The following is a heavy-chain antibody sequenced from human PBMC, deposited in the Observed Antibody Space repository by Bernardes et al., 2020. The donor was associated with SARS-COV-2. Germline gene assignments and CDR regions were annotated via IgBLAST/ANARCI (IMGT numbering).Heavy chain of an antibody. Sequence: SGPTLVKPTQTLTLTCTFSGFSLSTSGVGVAWIRQPPGKALEWLALIYWDDGKHYSPSLKSRLTITKDTSKNQVVLTMTNMDPVDTATYYCAHRAWEAVDYGMDVWGQGTTVIVSS. V-gene: IGHV2-5*02. D-gene: IGHD1-26*01. CDR2: IYWDDGK. J-gene: IGHJ6*02. CDR3: AHRAWEAVDYGMDV. CDR1: GFSLSTSGVG.